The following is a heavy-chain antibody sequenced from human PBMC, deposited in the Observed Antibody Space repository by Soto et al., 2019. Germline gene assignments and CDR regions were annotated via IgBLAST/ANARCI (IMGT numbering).Heavy chain of an antibody. CDR2: IYWNDDT. V-gene: IGHV2-5*01. J-gene: IGHJ5*02. Sequence: QITLKESGPTLVKPTQTLTLTCTFSGFSLTTAGAGVGWIRQPPGKALEWLALIYWNDDTRYSPSLKSRLTIPKDTSKKQVVLRMTNMDPVDTATDYCAHRGYGNCPRGNWFDPWGQGILVIVSS. CDR1: GFSLTTAGAG. D-gene: IGHD4-17*01. CDR3: AHRGYGNCPRGNWFDP.